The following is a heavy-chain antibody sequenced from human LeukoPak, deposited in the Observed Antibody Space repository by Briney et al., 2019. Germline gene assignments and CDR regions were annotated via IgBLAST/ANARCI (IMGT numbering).Heavy chain of an antibody. D-gene: IGHD5-18*01. CDR2: ISSSSSYI. V-gene: IGHV3-21*01. CDR3: ARDWGTAMGSNWFDP. CDR1: GFTSSGYS. J-gene: IGHJ5*02. Sequence: GGSLRLSCAASGFTSSGYSMNWVRQAPGKGLEWVSSISSSSSYIYYADSVKGRFTISRDNAKNSLYLQMNSLRAEDTAVYYCARDWGTAMGSNWFDPWGQGTLVTVSS.